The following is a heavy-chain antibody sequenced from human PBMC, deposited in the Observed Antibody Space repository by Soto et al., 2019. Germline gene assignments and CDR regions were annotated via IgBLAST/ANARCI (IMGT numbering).Heavy chain of an antibody. V-gene: IGHV1-69*17. CDR3: ARDTHSAGSLFNT. J-gene: IGHJ5*02. CDR1: GGTSRSLS. Sequence: QVQLVQSGAEVKKSGSSVKVSCKASGGTSRSLSITWVRQAPGQGLEWMGGITPLFGIPNYPQKFQGRLTITADKATGTAYLELSRLRSAATAVYYCARDTHSAGSLFNTWGRGTLFTVSS. D-gene: IGHD2-15*01. CDR2: ITPLFGIP.